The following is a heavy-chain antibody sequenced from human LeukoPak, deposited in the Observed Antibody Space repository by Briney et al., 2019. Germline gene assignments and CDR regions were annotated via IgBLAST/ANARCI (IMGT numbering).Heavy chain of an antibody. D-gene: IGHD1-1*01. J-gene: IGHJ5*02. CDR3: ARERETGRVPGWFDP. CDR1: GYTFTGYY. Sequence: ASVKVSCKASGYTFTGYYMHWVRQAPGQGLEWMGRINPNSGGTNYAQKFQGRVTMTRDTSISTAYMELSRLRSDDTAVYYCARERETGRVPGWFDPWGQGTLVTVSS. V-gene: IGHV1-2*06. CDR2: INPNSGGT.